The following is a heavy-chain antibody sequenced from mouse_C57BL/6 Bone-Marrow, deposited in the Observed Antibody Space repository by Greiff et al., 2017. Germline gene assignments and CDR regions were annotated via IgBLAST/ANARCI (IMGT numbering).Heavy chain of an antibody. CDR3: SRQVTTVLATKYFDV. Sequence: EVKLVESGGGLVKPGGSLKLSCAASGFTFSSYTMSWVRQTPEKRLQWVAAISGGGGNTYYPDSVQGRFTISRDNAKNILYLQMSSLRSENTALYYCSRQVTTVLATKYFDVWGTGTTVTVSS. J-gene: IGHJ1*03. CDR2: ISGGGGNT. V-gene: IGHV5-9*01. CDR1: GFTFSSYT. D-gene: IGHD1-1*01.